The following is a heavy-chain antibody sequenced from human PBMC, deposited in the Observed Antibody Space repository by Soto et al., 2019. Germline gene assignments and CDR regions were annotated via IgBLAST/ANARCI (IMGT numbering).Heavy chain of an antibody. CDR2: ISGSGGST. CDR3: ARRGSGSYYDY. V-gene: IGHV3-23*01. CDR1: GFTFSSYA. D-gene: IGHD1-26*01. J-gene: IGHJ4*02. Sequence: ESGGGLVQPGGSLRLSCAASGFTFSSYAMRWVRQAPVKGLEWVSAISGSGGSTYYADSVKGRFTISRDNSKNTLYLQMNSLRAGDTAVYYCARRGSGSYYDYWGQGTLVTVSS.